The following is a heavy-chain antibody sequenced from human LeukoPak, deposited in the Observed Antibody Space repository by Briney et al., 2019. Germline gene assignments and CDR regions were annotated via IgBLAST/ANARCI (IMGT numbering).Heavy chain of an antibody. CDR1: GGSFSGYY. J-gene: IGHJ5*02. CDR3: ARDFQYYYDSSGYYP. Sequence: SETLSLTCAVYGGSFSGYYWSWIRQPPGKGLEWIGEINHSGSTNYNPSLKSRVTISVDTSKNQFSLKLSSVTAADTAVYYCARDFQYYYDSSGYYPWGQGTLVTVSS. CDR2: INHSGST. V-gene: IGHV4-34*01. D-gene: IGHD3-22*01.